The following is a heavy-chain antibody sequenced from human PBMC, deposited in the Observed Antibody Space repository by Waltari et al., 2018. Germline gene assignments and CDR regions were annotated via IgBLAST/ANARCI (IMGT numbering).Heavy chain of an antibody. Sequence: EVQLVESGGDLVQPGGSLRHSCAASGFGFSAYWMHWVRQVPGKGLFWVSHINTDGSDANYADSVKGRFTISRDNAKNSLYLEMSSLRVEDTAVYYCAFSRGWSSPFGAYDSWGQGTRVIVSS. CDR3: AFSRGWSSPFGAYDS. J-gene: IGHJ3*02. V-gene: IGHV3-74*01. CDR1: GFGFSAYW. CDR2: INTDGSDA. D-gene: IGHD6-19*01.